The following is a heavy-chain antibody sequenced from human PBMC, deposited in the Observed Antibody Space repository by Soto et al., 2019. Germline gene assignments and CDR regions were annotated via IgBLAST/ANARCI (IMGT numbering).Heavy chain of an antibody. V-gene: IGHV4-39*01. CDR2: IYYSGST. J-gene: IGHJ6*02. CDR1: GGSTSSSSYY. D-gene: IGHD3-10*01. Sequence: SETLSLTCTVSGGSTSSSSYYWGWIRQPPGKGLEWIGSIYYSGSTYYNPSLKSRVTISVDTSKNQFSLKLSSVTAADTAVYYCARQGTGYGSGTYYYYYGMDVWGQGTTVTVSS. CDR3: ARQGTGYGSGTYYYYYGMDV.